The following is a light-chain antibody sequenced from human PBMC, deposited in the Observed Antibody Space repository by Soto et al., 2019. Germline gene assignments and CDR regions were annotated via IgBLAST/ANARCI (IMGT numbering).Light chain of an antibody. J-gene: IGLJ1*01. CDR2: EVN. V-gene: IGLV2-14*01. CDR1: SSDVGGYDY. CDR3: SSYASSTSLYV. Sequence: QSVLTQPPSVSGSPGQSVTISCTGTSSDVGGYDYVSWYQHHPGKAPKLLIYEVNNRPSGVSNRFSGSKSGDTASLTISGLQAEDEADYYCSSYASSTSLYVFGTGTKVTVL.